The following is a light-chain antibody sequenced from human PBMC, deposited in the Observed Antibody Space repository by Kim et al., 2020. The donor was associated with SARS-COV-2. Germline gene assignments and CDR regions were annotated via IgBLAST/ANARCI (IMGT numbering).Light chain of an antibody. CDR2: DIS. Sequence: GQSITISCSGTISDIGTYSLISLYQQHPGKAPRLIIFDISKRPSGVSGRFSGSKSGNTASLTISGLQPDDEADYFCCSFTSAVNWMFGGGTQLTVL. J-gene: IGLJ3*02. CDR3: CSFTSAVNWM. V-gene: IGLV2-23*02. CDR1: ISDIGTYSL.